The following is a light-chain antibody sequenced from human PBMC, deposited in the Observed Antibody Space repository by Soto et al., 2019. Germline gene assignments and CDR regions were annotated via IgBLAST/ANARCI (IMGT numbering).Light chain of an antibody. CDR2: DVN. J-gene: IGLJ2*01. V-gene: IGLV2-8*01. CDR1: SRDIGGYNY. Sequence: QSVLTQPPSASGSPGQSVTISCTGTSRDIGGYNYVSWYQQHPGKAPKLMIYDVNKRPSGVPDRFSGSKSSNTASLTVSGLQSEDEDDYYCSSYAGRNNLIFGGGTKLTVL. CDR3: SSYAGRNNLI.